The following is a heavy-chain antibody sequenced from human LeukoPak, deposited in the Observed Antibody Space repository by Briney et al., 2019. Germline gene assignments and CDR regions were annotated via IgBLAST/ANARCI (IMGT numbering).Heavy chain of an antibody. D-gene: IGHD1-26*01. CDR3: ARHSGGSYLGWFDP. V-gene: IGHV4-39*01. J-gene: IGHJ5*02. CDR1: GGSISSSSYY. CDR2: IYYSGST. Sequence: SGTLSLTCTVSGGSISSSSYYWGWIRHPPGKGLGWIGGIYYSGSTYYNPSLKSRVTISVDTSKNQFSLKLSSVTAADTAVYYCARHSGGSYLGWFDPWGQGTLVTVSS.